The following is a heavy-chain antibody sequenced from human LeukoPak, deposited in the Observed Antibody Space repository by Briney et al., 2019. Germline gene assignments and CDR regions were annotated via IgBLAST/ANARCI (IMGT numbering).Heavy chain of an antibody. CDR2: INSDGRST. V-gene: IGHV3-74*01. CDR3: ALSREAAGTVFDD. D-gene: IGHD6-13*01. Sequence: PGKSLRLSCAASGFTFSSYWMHWVRQAPGKGLVWVSRINSDGRSTTYADSVKGRFTISRDNAKNTLYLQMNSLRAEDTAVYYCALSREAAGTVFDDWGQGTLVTVSS. CDR1: GFTFSSYW. J-gene: IGHJ4*02.